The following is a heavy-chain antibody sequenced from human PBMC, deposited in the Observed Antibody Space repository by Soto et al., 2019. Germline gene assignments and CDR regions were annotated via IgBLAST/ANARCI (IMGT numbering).Heavy chain of an antibody. D-gene: IGHD3-10*01. CDR2: IRSQPYGGTA. J-gene: IGHJ4*02. CDR3: IGSFHF. Sequence: EVYLVESGGGLVEPGRSLRLSCTASGFPFGNFLMSWFRQAPGKGMEWVGFIRSQPYGGTAEYAASVRGRFTISRDDSKGIAYLQMNSLQTEDSGVYYCIGSFHFWGQGTLVTVSS. CDR1: GFPFGNFL. V-gene: IGHV3-49*03.